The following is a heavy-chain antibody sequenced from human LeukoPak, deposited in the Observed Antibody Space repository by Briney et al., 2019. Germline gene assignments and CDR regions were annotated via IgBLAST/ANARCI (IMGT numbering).Heavy chain of an antibody. D-gene: IGHD1-14*01. J-gene: IGHJ5*02. V-gene: IGHV5-51*01. Sequence: GESLKISCKGSGYSFTTYWIGWVRQVPGKGLGWMGIIYPADSQTHYTPPFQGQVTISVDRSTSTAYLQWSSLKASDTAVYYCAWRKYFSTWFEPWGQGTLVTVSS. CDR2: IYPADSQT. CDR1: GYSFTTYW. CDR3: AWRKYFSTWFEP.